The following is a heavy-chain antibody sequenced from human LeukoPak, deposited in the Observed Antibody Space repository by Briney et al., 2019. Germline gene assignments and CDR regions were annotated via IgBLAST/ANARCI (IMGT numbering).Heavy chain of an antibody. V-gene: IGHV3-30*18. J-gene: IGHJ4*02. CDR2: ISYDGSNK. CDR1: GFIFSSYG. D-gene: IGHD4-17*01. Sequence: GGSLRLSCAASGFIFSSYGMHWVRQAPGKGLEWVAAISYDGSNKYYADSVKGRFTISRDNSKNTLCLQMNSLRAEDTAVYYCAKEIWPTVTTPGHTHFDYWGQGTLVTVSS. CDR3: AKEIWPTVTTPGHTHFDY.